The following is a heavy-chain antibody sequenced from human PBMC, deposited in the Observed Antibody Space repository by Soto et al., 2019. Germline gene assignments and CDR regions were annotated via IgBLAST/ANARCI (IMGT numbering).Heavy chain of an antibody. CDR3: ARRRTRNYYMDV. V-gene: IGHV4-34*01. CDR2: INHSGST. D-gene: IGHD4-17*01. Sequence: SETLSLTCAVYGGSFSGYYWSWIRQPPGKGLEWIGEINHSGSTNYNPSLKSRVTISVDTSKNQFSLKLSSVTAADTAVYYCARRRTRNYYMDVWGKGTTVTVSS. CDR1: GGSFSGYY. J-gene: IGHJ6*03.